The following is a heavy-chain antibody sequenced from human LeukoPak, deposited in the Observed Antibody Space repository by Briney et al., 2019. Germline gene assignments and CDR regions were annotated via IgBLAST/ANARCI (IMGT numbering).Heavy chain of an antibody. Sequence: PGGSLRLSCAASGFTVSSNYMSWVRQAPGKGLEWVAFIRYDGSNKYYADSVKGRFTISRDNSKNTLYLQMNSLRAEDTAVYYCAKGGIVVVPAAIRHWGQGTLVTVSS. V-gene: IGHV3-30*02. D-gene: IGHD2-2*02. CDR1: GFTVSSNY. CDR2: IRYDGSNK. CDR3: AKGGIVVVPAAIRH. J-gene: IGHJ4*02.